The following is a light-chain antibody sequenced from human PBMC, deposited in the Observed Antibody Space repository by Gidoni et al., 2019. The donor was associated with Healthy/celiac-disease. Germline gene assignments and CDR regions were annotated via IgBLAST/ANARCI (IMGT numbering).Light chain of an antibody. V-gene: IGLV2-23*01. CDR1: SSDVGSYNL. Sequence: QSALTQPASVSGSPGQSITISCTGTSSDVGSYNLVSWYHKHPGKAPKLMIYEGSKRPSGVSNRFSGSKSGNTASLTISGLQAEDEADYYCCSYAGSSTYVFGTGTKVTV. J-gene: IGLJ1*01. CDR3: CSYAGSSTYV. CDR2: EGS.